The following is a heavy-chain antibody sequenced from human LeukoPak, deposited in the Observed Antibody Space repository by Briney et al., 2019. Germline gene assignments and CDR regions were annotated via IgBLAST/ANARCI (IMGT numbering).Heavy chain of an antibody. CDR3: ARGYDFWSSYDDAFDI. V-gene: IGHV1-8*01. CDR1: GYTFTSYD. D-gene: IGHD3-3*01. CDR2: MNPNSGNT. Sequence: ASVKVSCKASGYTFTSYDINWVRQATGQGLEWMGWMNPNSGNTGYAQKFQGRVTMTRNTSISTDYMELSSLRSEDTAVYFCARGYDFWSSYDDAFDIWGQGTMVIVSS. J-gene: IGHJ3*02.